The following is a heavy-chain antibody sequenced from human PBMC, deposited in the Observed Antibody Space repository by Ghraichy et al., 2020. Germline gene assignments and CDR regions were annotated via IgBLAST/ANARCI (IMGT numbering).Heavy chain of an antibody. CDR2: ISGNGNTM. CDR1: GITFSGYY. V-gene: IGHV3-11*01. D-gene: IGHD6-19*01. Sequence: GSLNISCAASGITFSGYYMSWIRQAPGKGLEWVSCISGNGNTMYYADSVKGRFTISRDNAKDSLYLQMNSLRAEDTAVYYCARGQWYFDYWGQGTLVTVSS. CDR3: ARGQWYFDY. J-gene: IGHJ4*02.